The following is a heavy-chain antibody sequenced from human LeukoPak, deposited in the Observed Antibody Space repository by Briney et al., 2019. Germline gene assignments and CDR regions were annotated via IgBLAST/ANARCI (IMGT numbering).Heavy chain of an antibody. CDR3: ARAARGSSGYYYDY. J-gene: IGHJ4*02. V-gene: IGHV4-4*06. D-gene: IGHD3-22*01. Sequence: SRVSMSVDTSKNQFSLKLSSVTAADTAVYYCARAARGSSGYYYDYWGQGTLVTVSS.